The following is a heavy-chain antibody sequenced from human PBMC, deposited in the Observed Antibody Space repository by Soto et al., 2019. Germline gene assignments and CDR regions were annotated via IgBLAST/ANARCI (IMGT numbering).Heavy chain of an antibody. CDR1: GFSFNTYA. D-gene: IGHD1-1*01. CDR2: ISSSAGRT. V-gene: IGHV3-23*01. Sequence: EVLLLESGGGLVQPGGSLRLSCAASGFSFNTYAMSWVRQAPGKGLEWVSGISSSAGRTYYADSVKGRFTISRDNAKYTVDLQMDSLRAEDTAVYYCAKQGWTDVYFYGMDVWGQGTTVSVS. J-gene: IGHJ6*02. CDR3: AKQGWTDVYFYGMDV.